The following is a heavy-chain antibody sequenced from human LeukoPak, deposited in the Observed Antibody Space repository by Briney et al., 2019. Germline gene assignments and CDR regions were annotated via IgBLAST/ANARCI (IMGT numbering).Heavy chain of an antibody. CDR1: GFTFSSYW. CDR2: IKEDGSKK. V-gene: IGHV3-7*01. Sequence: GGSLRLSCATSGFTFSSYWMDWVRQAPGKGLEWVAKIKEDGSKKDYVDSVKGRFIISRDNAKNSLYLEMNSLRADDTGVYYCVRENPYVQWGQGTLVTVSS. CDR3: VRENPYVQ. J-gene: IGHJ4*02. D-gene: IGHD2-21*01.